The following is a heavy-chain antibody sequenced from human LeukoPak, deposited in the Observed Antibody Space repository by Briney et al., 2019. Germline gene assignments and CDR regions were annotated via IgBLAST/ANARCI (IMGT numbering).Heavy chain of an antibody. CDR2: LSGSGGST. CDR1: GFTFSSYA. J-gene: IGHJ2*01. D-gene: IGHD5-18*01. Sequence: GGSLRLSCAASGFTFSSYAMSWVRQAPGKGLEWVSALSGSGGSTYYADSVKGRFTISRDNSKNTLYLQMNSLRAEDTAVYYCAKDQGYSYGYGPWYFDLWGRGTLVTVSS. CDR3: AKDQGYSYGYGPWYFDL. V-gene: IGHV3-23*01.